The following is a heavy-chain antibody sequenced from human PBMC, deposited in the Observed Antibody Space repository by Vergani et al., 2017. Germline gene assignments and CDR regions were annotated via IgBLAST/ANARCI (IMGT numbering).Heavy chain of an antibody. CDR2: IRSKAYGGTT. CDR3: TRESPYYDFWSGSDAFDI. CDR1: GFTFGDYA. D-gene: IGHD3-3*01. Sequence: EVQLVESGGGLVQPGRSLRLSCTASGFTFGDYAMSWFRQAPGKGLEWVGFIRSKAYGGTTEYAASVKGRFNMSRDDSKSIAYLQMNSLKTEDTAVYYCTRESPYYDFWSGSDAFDIWGQGTMVTVSS. V-gene: IGHV3-49*03. J-gene: IGHJ3*02.